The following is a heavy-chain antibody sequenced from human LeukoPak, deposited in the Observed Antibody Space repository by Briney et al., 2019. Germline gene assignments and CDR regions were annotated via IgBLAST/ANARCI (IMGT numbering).Heavy chain of an antibody. V-gene: IGHV4-59*01. CDR1: GASINSNY. D-gene: IGHD1-14*01. Sequence: SETLSLTCTVSGASINSNYWSWVRQPPGKELEGIGYIFYRGSTIYNPSLTSRVTISIDTSRKQFSLKLTSVTAADTAVYYCARGLETITGANFDPWGRGTLVTVSS. CDR2: IFYRGST. CDR3: ARGLETITGANFDP. J-gene: IGHJ5*02.